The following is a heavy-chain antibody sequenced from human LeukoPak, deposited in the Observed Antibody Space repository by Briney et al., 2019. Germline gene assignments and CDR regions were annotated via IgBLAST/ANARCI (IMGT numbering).Heavy chain of an antibody. CDR3: ARGSYVEMVPYYYYGMDV. Sequence: GASVKVSCKASGYTFTSYGISWVRQAPRQGLEWMGWISAYNGNTNYAQKLQGRVTMTTDTSTSTAYMELRSLRSDDTAVYYCARGSYVEMVPYYYYGMDVWGQGTTVTVSS. D-gene: IGHD5-24*01. V-gene: IGHV1-18*01. CDR1: GYTFTSYG. CDR2: ISAYNGNT. J-gene: IGHJ6*02.